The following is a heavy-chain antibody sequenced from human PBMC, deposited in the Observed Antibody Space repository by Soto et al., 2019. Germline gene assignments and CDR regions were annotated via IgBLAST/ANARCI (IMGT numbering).Heavy chain of an antibody. CDR2: INHSGST. J-gene: IGHJ4*02. V-gene: IGHV4-34*01. Sequence: SETLSLTCAVYGGSFSGYYWSWIRQPPGKGLEWIGEINHSGSTNYNPSLKSRVTISVDTSKNQFSLKLSSVTAADTAVYYCASSGAKTIFDYWGQGTLVTVSS. D-gene: IGHD7-27*01. CDR3: ASSGAKTIFDY. CDR1: GGSFSGYY.